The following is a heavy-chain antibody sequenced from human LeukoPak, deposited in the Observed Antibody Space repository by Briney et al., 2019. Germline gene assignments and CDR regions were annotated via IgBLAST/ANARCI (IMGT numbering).Heavy chain of an antibody. Sequence: GSLRLSCAASGFTVSSNYMSWVRQAPGKGLEWVSVIYSGGSTYYADSVKGRFTISRDNSKNTLYLQMNSLRAEDTAVYYCARGSTMVRGTFDYWGQGTLVTVSS. J-gene: IGHJ4*02. V-gene: IGHV3-66*01. CDR3: ARGSTMVRGTFDY. CDR1: GFTVSSNY. CDR2: IYSGGST. D-gene: IGHD3-10*01.